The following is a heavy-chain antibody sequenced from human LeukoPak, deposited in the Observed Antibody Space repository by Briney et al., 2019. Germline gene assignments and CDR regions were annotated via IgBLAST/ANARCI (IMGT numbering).Heavy chain of an antibody. J-gene: IGHJ4*02. D-gene: IGHD3-10*01. CDR1: GYNFTSYW. V-gene: IGHV5-51*01. Sequence: SGESLKISCKSSGYNFTSYWIGWVRQMPGKGLEWLGILYPGDSDTRYSPPFQGQVTISADKSISTAYLQWSSLQASDTAIYYCARGYYGSSGFDCWGQGTLVTVSS. CDR2: LYPGDSDT. CDR3: ARGYYGSSGFDC.